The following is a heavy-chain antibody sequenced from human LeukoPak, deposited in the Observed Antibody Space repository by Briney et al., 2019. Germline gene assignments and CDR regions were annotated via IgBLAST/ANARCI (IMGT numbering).Heavy chain of an antibody. CDR2: INPNSGGT. J-gene: IGHJ4*02. Sequence: AAVTVSLTSSGYTFTGYYIHGVRPAPAQGLEWMGWINPNSGGTNYAQKFQGRVTMTRDTSISTAYMELSRLRSEDTAVYYCARVLRRTINSHQPDGPEGYRGQGTLVTVSS. D-gene: IGHD1-14*01. CDR3: ARVLRRTINSHQPDGPEGY. CDR1: GYTFTGYY. V-gene: IGHV1-2*02.